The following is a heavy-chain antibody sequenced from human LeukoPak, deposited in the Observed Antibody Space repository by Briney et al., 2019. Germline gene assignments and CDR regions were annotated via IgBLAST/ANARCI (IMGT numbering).Heavy chain of an antibody. CDR2: ISSSSSYI. J-gene: IGHJ5*02. Sequence: GGSLRLSCAASGFTFSSYSMNWVGQAPGKGVEWVSSISSSSSYIYYADSVKGRFTISRDNAKNSLYLQMNSLRAEDTAVYYCARDTYYYDSSGYQAWGQGTLVTVSS. D-gene: IGHD3-22*01. CDR1: GFTFSSYS. CDR3: ARDTYYYDSSGYQA. V-gene: IGHV3-21*01.